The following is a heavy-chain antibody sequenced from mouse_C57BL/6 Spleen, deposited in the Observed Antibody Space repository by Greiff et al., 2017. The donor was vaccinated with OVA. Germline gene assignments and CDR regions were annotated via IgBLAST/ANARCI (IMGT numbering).Heavy chain of an antibody. CDR1: GYSITSGYY. CDR2: ISYDGSN. CDR3: AREGRAMDY. V-gene: IGHV3-6*01. J-gene: IGHJ4*01. Sequence: EVQVVESGPGLVKPSQSLSLTCSVTGYSITSGYYWNWIRQFPGNKLEWMGYISYDGSNNYNPSLKNRISITRDTSKNQFFLKLNSVTTEDTATYYCAREGRAMDYWGQGTSVTVSS.